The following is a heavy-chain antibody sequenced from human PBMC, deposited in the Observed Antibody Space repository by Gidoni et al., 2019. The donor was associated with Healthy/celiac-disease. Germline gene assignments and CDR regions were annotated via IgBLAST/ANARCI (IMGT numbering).Heavy chain of an antibody. CDR1: GGPNSSGGYY. CDR2: IYYSGST. Sequence: QVQLQESGPGLVKPSQTLSLTCTVAGGPNSSGGYYWSWIRQHPGKGLEWIGYIYYSGSTYYNPSLKSRVTISVDTSKNQFSLKLSSVTAADTAVYYCARGGGSGTSFDYWGQGTLVTVSS. V-gene: IGHV4-31*03. CDR3: ARGGGSGTSFDY. J-gene: IGHJ4*02. D-gene: IGHD3-10*01.